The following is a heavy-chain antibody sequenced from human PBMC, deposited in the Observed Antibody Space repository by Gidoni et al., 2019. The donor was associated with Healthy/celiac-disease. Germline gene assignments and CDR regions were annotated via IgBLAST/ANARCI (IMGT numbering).Heavy chain of an antibody. V-gene: IGHV1-69*04. CDR1: GGTFRSYA. CDR2: IIPILGIA. CDR3: ARDSVSYYYDSSGYYGLDY. Sequence: QVQLVQSGAEVTKPGSSVKVSCKASGGTFRSYAIRWVRPAPGQGLEWMGRIIPILGIANDAQKFQGRVTITADKSTSTAYMELSSLRSEDTAVYYCARDSVSYYYDSSGYYGLDYWGQGTLVTVSS. J-gene: IGHJ4*02. D-gene: IGHD3-22*01.